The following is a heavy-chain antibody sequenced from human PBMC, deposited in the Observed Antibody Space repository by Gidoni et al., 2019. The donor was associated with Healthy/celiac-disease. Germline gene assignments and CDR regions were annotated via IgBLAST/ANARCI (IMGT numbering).Heavy chain of an antibody. CDR2: ISSSSSYT. J-gene: IGHJ3*02. V-gene: IGHV3-11*06. CDR3: ARAEQTDRFTDAFDI. CDR1: GLTFSDYY. Sequence: QVQLVESGGGLVKPGGSLRLSCAASGLTFSDYYMSWIRQAPGKGLEWVSYISSSSSYTNYADSVKGRFTIARDNAKNSLYLQMNSLRAEDTAVYYCARAEQTDRFTDAFDIWGQGTMVTVSS. D-gene: IGHD6-13*01.